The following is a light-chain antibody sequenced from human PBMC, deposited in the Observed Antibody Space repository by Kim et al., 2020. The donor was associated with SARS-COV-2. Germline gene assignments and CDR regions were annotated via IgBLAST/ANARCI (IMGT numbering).Light chain of an antibody. J-gene: IGKJ4*01. CDR1: HDISNY. CDR2: DAS. V-gene: IGKV1-33*01. CDR3: QQYGNLPLT. Sequence: DIQMTQSPSSLSASVGDRVTITCQASHDISNYLNWYQQKPGKAPKLLIYDASNLETGVPSRFSGSGSGTDFTFTISSLQPEDIATYYCQQYGNLPLTFGGGTKVDIK.